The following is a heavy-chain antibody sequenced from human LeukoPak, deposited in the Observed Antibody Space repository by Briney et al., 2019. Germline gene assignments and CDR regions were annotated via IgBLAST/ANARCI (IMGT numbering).Heavy chain of an antibody. CDR1: GFTFSSYW. D-gene: IGHD6-13*01. CDR2: INSDGRST. J-gene: IGHJ6*02. CDR3: AREGVWRQQLVDYYYGMDV. Sequence: GGSLRLSCAASGFTFSSYWMHWVRQAPGKGLVWVSRINSDGRSTSYADSVKGRFTISRENAKNTLYLQMNSLRAEDTAVYYCAREGVWRQQLVDYYYGMDVWGQGTTVTVSS. V-gene: IGHV3-74*01.